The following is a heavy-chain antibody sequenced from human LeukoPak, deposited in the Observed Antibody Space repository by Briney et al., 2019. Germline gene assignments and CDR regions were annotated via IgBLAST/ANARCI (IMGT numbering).Heavy chain of an antibody. J-gene: IGHJ1*01. Sequence: GGSLRLSCAASGFTFSSYAMSWVRQAPGKGLEWVAAIIGSGRSTYYADSVKGRLTISRDNSKNTLYLQMNSLRAEDTAVYYCAKEETYCGGDCYRPKYFQHWGQGTLVTVSS. CDR1: GFTFSSYA. CDR2: IIGSGRST. V-gene: IGHV3-23*01. CDR3: AKEETYCGGDCYRPKYFQH. D-gene: IGHD2-21*02.